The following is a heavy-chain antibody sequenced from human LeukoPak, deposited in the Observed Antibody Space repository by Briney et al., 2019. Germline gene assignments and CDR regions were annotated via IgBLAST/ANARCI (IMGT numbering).Heavy chain of an antibody. D-gene: IGHD6-13*01. J-gene: IGHJ4*02. V-gene: IGHV3-48*03. CDR2: ISSSGSTI. CDR3: ARPYSSSWNYYFDY. Sequence: QPGGSLRLSCAASGFTLSNYEMNWVRQAPGKGLEWVSYISSSGSTIYYADSVKGRFTISRDNAKNSLYLQMNSLRAEDTAVYYCARPYSSSWNYYFDYWGQGTLVTVSS. CDR1: GFTLSNYE.